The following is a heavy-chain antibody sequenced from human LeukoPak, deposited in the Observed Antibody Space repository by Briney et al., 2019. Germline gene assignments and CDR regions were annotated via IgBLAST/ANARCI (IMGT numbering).Heavy chain of an antibody. CDR3: AKTENNWSYGMDV. J-gene: IGHJ6*02. CDR1: GDSVSNNSTT. Sequence: SQTLSLTCAISGDSVSNNSTTWNWIRQSPSRGLEWLGRTYYRSEWYNDYAVSVKSRITINPDTSKNQFSLQLDSVTPEDTAVYYCAKTENNWSYGMDVWGQGTTVTVSS. CDR2: TYYRSEWYN. V-gene: IGHV6-1*01. D-gene: IGHD1-20*01.